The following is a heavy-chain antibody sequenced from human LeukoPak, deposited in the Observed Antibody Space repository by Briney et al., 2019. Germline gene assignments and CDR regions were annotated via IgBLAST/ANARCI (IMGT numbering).Heavy chain of an antibody. D-gene: IGHD1-26*01. J-gene: IGHJ4*02. CDR2: ISSSSSTI. Sequence: GGSLRLSCAASGFTLSSYSMNWVRQAPGKGLEWVSYISSSSSTIYYADSVKGRFTISRDNAKNSLYLQMNSLRAEDTAVYYCASPTISGSLDYWGQGTLVTVSS. V-gene: IGHV3-48*01. CDR1: GFTLSSYS. CDR3: ASPTISGSLDY.